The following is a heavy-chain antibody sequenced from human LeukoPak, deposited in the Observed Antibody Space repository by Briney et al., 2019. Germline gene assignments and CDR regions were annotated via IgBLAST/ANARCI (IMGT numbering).Heavy chain of an antibody. V-gene: IGHV4-34*01. J-gene: IGHJ4*02. CDR1: GGSFSGYY. Sequence: SETLSLTCAVYGGSFSGYYWSWIRQPPGKGLEWIGEINHSGSTNYNPSLKSRVTISVDTSKNQFSLKLSSVTAADTAVYYCARHRVGATGYFDYWGQGTLVTVSS. D-gene: IGHD1-26*01. CDR3: ARHRVGATGYFDY. CDR2: INHSGST.